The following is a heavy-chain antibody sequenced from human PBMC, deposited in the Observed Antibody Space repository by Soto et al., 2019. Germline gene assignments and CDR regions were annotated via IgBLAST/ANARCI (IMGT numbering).Heavy chain of an antibody. CDR2: INHSGRP. J-gene: IGHJ5*02. CDR3: ATAKWSPHDYDT. CDR1: GGSFSGYY. D-gene: IGHD1-1*01. Sequence: KPSETLSLTCAVYGGSFSGYYWSWLRQPPGKGLEWIGEINHSGRPNYNPSLKSRVTISVDTSKNQFSLKMTSVTAADTAVYYCATAKWSPHDYDTWGQRTVVTISS. V-gene: IGHV4-34*01.